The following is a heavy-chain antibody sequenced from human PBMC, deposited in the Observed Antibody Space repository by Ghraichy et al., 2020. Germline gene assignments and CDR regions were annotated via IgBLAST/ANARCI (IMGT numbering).Heavy chain of an antibody. V-gene: IGHV3-23*01. J-gene: IGHJ4*02. CDR3: ANQGPQSDFWSGYSTPFDY. CDR1: GFTFSSYA. CDR2: ISGSCGST. Sequence: GTLNISCAASGFTFSSYAMSWVRQAPGKGLEWVSAISGSCGSTYYADSVKGRFTISRDNSKNTLYLQMNSLRAEDTAVYYCANQGPQSDFWSGYSTPFDYWGQGTLVTVSS. D-gene: IGHD3-3*01.